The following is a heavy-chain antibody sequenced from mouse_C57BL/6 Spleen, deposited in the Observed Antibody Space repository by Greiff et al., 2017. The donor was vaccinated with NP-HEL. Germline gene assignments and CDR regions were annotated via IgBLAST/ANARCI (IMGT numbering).Heavy chain of an antibody. D-gene: IGHD4-1*02. Sequence: VQLQQSGAELVKPGASVKISCKASGYAFSSYWMNWVKQRPGKGLEWIGQIYPGDGDTNYNGKFKGKATLTADKSSSTAYMQLSSLTSEDSAVYFCARSTQRNWEYYFDYWGQGTTLTVSS. CDR3: ARSTQRNWEYYFDY. J-gene: IGHJ2*01. CDR1: GYAFSSYW. CDR2: IYPGDGDT. V-gene: IGHV1-80*01.